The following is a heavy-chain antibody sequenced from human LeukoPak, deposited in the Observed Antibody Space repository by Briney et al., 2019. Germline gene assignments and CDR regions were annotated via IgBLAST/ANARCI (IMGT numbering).Heavy chain of an antibody. CDR2: IRSKAYGGTT. Sequence: GGSLRLSCTASGFTFGDYAMSWVRQAPGKGLEWVGFIRSKAYGGTTEYAASVKGRFTISRDDSKSIAYLQMNSLKTGDTAVYYCTSLISGWYTFDYWGQGTLVTVSS. D-gene: IGHD6-19*01. V-gene: IGHV3-49*04. CDR1: GFTFGDYA. CDR3: TSLISGWYTFDY. J-gene: IGHJ4*02.